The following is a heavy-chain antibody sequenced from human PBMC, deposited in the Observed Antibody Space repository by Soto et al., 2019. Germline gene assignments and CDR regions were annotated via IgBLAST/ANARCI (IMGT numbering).Heavy chain of an antibody. CDR3: ARDRRGYSYGYRFDY. V-gene: IGHV4-34*01. D-gene: IGHD5-18*01. CDR1: GGSFSGYY. CDR2: INHSGST. Sequence: PSETLSLTCAAYGGSFSGYYWSWIRQPPGKGLEWIGEINHSGSTNYNPSLKSRVTISVDTSKNQFSLKLSSVTAADTAVYYCARDRRGYSYGYRFDYWGQGTLVTVSS. J-gene: IGHJ4*02.